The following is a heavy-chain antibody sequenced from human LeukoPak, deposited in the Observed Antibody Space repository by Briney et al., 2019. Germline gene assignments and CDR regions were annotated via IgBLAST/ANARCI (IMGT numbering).Heavy chain of an antibody. Sequence: GGSPRLSCAASGFTFSSYAMSWVRQAPGKGLDWVSTISGSGGSTYYADSVKGRFTISRDNSKNTLYLQMNSLRAEDTAVYYCAKLSGNYYLLDYWGQGTLVTVSS. CDR3: AKLSGNYYLLDY. CDR1: GFTFSSYA. V-gene: IGHV3-23*01. D-gene: IGHD1-26*01. CDR2: ISGSGGST. J-gene: IGHJ4*02.